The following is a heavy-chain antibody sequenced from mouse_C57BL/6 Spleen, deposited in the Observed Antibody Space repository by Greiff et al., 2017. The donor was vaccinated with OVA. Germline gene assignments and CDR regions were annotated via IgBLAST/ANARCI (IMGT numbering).Heavy chain of an antibody. CDR2: IYPSDSET. CDR3: ARLRDGYYDPYYYAMDY. Sequence: QVQLQQPGAELVRPGSSVKLSCKASGYTFTSYWMDWVKQRPGQGLEWIGNIYPSDSETHYNQKFKDKATLTVDKSSSTAYMQLSSLTSEDSAVYYCARLRDGYYDPYYYAMDYWGQGTSVTVSS. V-gene: IGHV1-61*01. J-gene: IGHJ4*01. CDR1: GYTFTSYW. D-gene: IGHD2-3*01.